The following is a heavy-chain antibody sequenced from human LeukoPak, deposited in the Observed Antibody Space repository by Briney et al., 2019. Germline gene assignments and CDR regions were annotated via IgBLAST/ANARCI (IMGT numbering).Heavy chain of an antibody. CDR2: INHSGST. CDR3: ARTGVLVRGVTYFDY. J-gene: IGHJ4*02. D-gene: IGHD3-10*01. CDR1: GGSFSGYY. V-gene: IGHV4-34*01. Sequence: SETLSLTCAVYGGSFSGYYWSWIRQPPGKGLEWIGEINHSGSTYYNPSLKSRVTISVDTSKNQFSLKLSSVTAADTAVYYCARTGVLVRGVTYFDYWGQGTLVTVSS.